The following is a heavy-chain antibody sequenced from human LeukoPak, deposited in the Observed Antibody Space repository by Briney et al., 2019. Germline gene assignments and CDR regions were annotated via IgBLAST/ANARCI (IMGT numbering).Heavy chain of an antibody. CDR1: GFTFSNYA. CDR3: AREGLAYFDY. CDR2: IKQDGSEK. J-gene: IGHJ4*02. V-gene: IGHV3-7*01. Sequence: GGSLRLSCAASGFTFSNYAMTWVRQAPGKGLEWVANIKQDGSEKYYVDSVKGRFTISRDNAKNSLYLQMNSLRAEDTAVYYCAREGLAYFDYWGQGTLVTVSS.